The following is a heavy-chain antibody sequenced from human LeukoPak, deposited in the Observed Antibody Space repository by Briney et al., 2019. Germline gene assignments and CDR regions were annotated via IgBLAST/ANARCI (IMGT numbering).Heavy chain of an antibody. J-gene: IGHJ4*02. V-gene: IGHV3-23*01. CDR1: GFTFRNYA. CDR2: ISGSGTST. CDR3: AKTKIVPASYFDY. Sequence: GGSLRLSCAASGFTFRNYAMTWVRQAPGKGLEYVSGISGSGTSTFYADSVKGQFTISRDNSKNTVYLQMNSLRAEDTAIYYCAKTKIVPASYFDYWGQGTLVTASS. D-gene: IGHD2-2*01.